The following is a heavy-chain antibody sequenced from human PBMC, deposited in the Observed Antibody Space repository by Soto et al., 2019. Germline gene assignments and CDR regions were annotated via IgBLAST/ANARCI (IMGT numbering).Heavy chain of an antibody. V-gene: IGHV1-46*03. D-gene: IGHD3-9*01. J-gene: IGHJ3*02. Sequence: ASVKVSCTASVYTFTSYYMHWVRQAPGQGLEWMGIINPSGGSTSYAQKFQGRVTMTRDTSTSTVYMELSSLRSEDTAVYYCARSPGYFDAFDIWGQGTMVTVSS. CDR3: ARSPGYFDAFDI. CDR2: INPSGGST. CDR1: VYTFTSYY.